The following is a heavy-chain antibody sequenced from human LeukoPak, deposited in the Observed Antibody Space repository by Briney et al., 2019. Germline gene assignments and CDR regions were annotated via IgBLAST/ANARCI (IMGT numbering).Heavy chain of an antibody. J-gene: IGHJ4*02. CDR3: AKDDDYVWGSYRSSYYVDY. V-gene: IGHV3-23*01. Sequence: GGSLRLSCAASGFTFSSYAMSWVRQAPGKGLEWVSAISGSGGSTYYADSVKGRFTISRDNSKNTLYLQMNSLRAEDTAVYYCAKDDDYVWGSYRSSYYVDYWGQGTLVTVSS. CDR1: GFTFSSYA. D-gene: IGHD3-16*02. CDR2: ISGSGGST.